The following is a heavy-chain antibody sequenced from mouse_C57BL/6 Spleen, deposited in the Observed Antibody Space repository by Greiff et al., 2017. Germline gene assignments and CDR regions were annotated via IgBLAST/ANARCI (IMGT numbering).Heavy chain of an antibody. D-gene: IGHD4-1*01. CDR2: IDPEDGET. CDR1: GFNIKDYY. J-gene: IGHJ3*01. Sequence: VQLQQSGAELVKPGASVKLSCTASGFNIKDYYMHWVKQRTEQGLEWIGRIDPEDGETKYDPKFQGKATITADTSSNTAVLQLSSLTSEDTAGDYCVLGAWFAYWGQGTLVTVSA. CDR3: VLGAWFAY. V-gene: IGHV14-2*01.